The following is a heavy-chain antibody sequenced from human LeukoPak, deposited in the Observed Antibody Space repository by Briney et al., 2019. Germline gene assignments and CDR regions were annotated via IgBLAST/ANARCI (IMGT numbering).Heavy chain of an antibody. CDR1: GYTFTTYG. V-gene: IGHV1-18*01. J-gene: IGHJ4*02. Sequence: ASVKVSCKSFGYTFTTYGINWVRQAPGQGLEWMGWISTDNGVTTYAQKFQGRVTMTTDTSTGTAYMELRSLRSDDTAVYYCAREGLGELTLDCWGQGTLVTVSS. CDR3: AREGLGELTLDC. CDR2: ISTDNGVT. D-gene: IGHD3-16*01.